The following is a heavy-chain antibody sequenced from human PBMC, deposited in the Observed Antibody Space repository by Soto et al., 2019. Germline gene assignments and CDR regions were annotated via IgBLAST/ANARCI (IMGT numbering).Heavy chain of an antibody. Sequence: GGSLRLSCAASGFTFSSYGMHWVRQAPGKGLEWVAVISYDGSNKYYADSVKGRFTISSDNSKNTLYLQMNSLRAEDTAVYYCAKDSYEFSGVYYGMDVWGQGTTVTVSS. D-gene: IGHD3-16*02. J-gene: IGHJ6*02. V-gene: IGHV3-30*18. CDR2: ISYDGSNK. CDR1: GFTFSSYG. CDR3: AKDSYEFSGVYYGMDV.